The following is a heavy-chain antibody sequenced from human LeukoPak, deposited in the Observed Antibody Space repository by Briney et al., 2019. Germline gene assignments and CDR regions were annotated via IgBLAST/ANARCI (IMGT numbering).Heavy chain of an antibody. J-gene: IGHJ4*02. D-gene: IGHD4-17*01. Sequence: GGSLRLSCAASGFTFSSYSMNWVRQAPGKGLEWVSSISRSSSYIYYADSVKGRFTIFRDNAKNSLYLQMNSLRAEDTAVYYCAREAPTVTRDFDYWGQGTLVTVSS. CDR3: AREAPTVTRDFDY. CDR2: ISRSSSYI. V-gene: IGHV3-21*01. CDR1: GFTFSSYS.